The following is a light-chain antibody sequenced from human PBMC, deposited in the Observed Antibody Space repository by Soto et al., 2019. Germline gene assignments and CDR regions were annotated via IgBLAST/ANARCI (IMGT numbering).Light chain of an antibody. CDR2: DVS. CDR3: TSSTSNSTLV. V-gene: IGLV2-14*01. CDR1: SMDVGGYNY. Sequence: QSALTQPASVSGAPGQSITISCTGTSMDVGGYNYVSWDQQHPGKAPKLMIYDVSNRPSGVSNRFSGSKSGKTASLTIAGIQAEDEADFYCTSSTSNSTLVFGTGTKVTV. J-gene: IGLJ1*01.